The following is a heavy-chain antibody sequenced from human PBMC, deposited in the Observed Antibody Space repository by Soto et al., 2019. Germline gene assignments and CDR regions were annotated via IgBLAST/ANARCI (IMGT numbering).Heavy chain of an antibody. CDR3: MKGRPRSYNYCDP. Sequence: QVQLQESGPGLVKPSQTLSLTCTVFGGSISSGGYYWTWIRQHPGKGLEWIGYIHYSGTTSYNPSLKSRVTISLDTSQNQFSLRLSSVTAADTAVYYCMKGRPRSYNYCDPWGQGTLVTVSS. J-gene: IGHJ5*02. CDR1: GGSISSGGYY. V-gene: IGHV4-31*03. CDR2: IHYSGTT. D-gene: IGHD5-12*01.